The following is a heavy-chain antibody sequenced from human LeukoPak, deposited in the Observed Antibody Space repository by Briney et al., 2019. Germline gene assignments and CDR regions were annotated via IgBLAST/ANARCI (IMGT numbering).Heavy chain of an antibody. CDR3: ARGRYNWNGFDP. J-gene: IGHJ5*02. D-gene: IGHD1-1*01. Sequence: PSETLSLTCAVYGGSFSGSYWSWIRQPPGKGLEWIGEMNHSGSTNYNPSLKSRVTTSVDTPKNQFFLKLTSVTAVDTAIYYCARGRYNWNGFDPWGQGTLVTVSS. CDR1: GGSFSGSY. V-gene: IGHV4-34*01. CDR2: MNHSGST.